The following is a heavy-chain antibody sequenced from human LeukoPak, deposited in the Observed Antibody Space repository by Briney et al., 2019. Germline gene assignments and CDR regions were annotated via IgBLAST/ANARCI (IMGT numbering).Heavy chain of an antibody. CDR3: TTDAKDQLLPGRYFDL. V-gene: IGHV3-15*01. Sequence: GGSLRLSCAASGFTFSNAWMSWVRQAPGKGLEWVGRIKSKTDGGTTDYAAPVKGRFTISRDDSKNTLYLQMNSLKTEDTAVYYCTTDAKDQLLPGRYFDLWGRGTLVTVSS. J-gene: IGHJ2*01. CDR2: IKSKTDGGTT. CDR1: GFTFSNAW. D-gene: IGHD2-2*01.